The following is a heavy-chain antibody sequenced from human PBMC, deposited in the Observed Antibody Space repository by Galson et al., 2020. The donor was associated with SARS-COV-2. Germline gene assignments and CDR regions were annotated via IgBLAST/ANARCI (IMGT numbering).Heavy chain of an antibody. CDR2: ISTGSTSI. V-gene: IGHV3-48*02. J-gene: IGHJ6*02. CDR3: ARASPGLDV. Sequence: GGSLRLSCAASGFSFSSFAMNWVRQARGRGLEWISYISTGSTSIFYADSVKGRFTISRDSARNSLFLQMNGLRDEDTAVYYCARASPGLDVWGQVTTVIVSS. CDR1: GFSFSSFA.